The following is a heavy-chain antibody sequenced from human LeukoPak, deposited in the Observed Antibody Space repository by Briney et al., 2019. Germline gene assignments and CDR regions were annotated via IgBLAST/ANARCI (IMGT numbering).Heavy chain of an antibody. Sequence: GGSLRLACAASGFTFSNYAMSWVRQAPGKGLEWVSGINGGGGGSTHYADSVKGRFTISRDNSKNTLYLQMNSLRAEDTAVYYCAASLPNIVVVPATKGPFGYWGQGTLVTVSS. CDR1: GFTFSNYA. CDR2: INGGGGGST. D-gene: IGHD2-2*01. V-gene: IGHV3-23*01. CDR3: AASLPNIVVVPATKGPFGY. J-gene: IGHJ4*02.